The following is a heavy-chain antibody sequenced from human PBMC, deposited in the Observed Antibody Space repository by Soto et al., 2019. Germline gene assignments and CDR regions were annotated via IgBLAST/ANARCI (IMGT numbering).Heavy chain of an antibody. CDR1: RYTFTNYA. Sequence: ASVKVSCKASRYTFTNYAIHWVRQAPGQRLEWMGWIIAGNGNTKYSKKFQGRVTITRDISANTAYMDLSSLTSQDTAVYFCAGSSGGLLPFFDYWGQGALVTVSS. J-gene: IGHJ4*01. CDR2: IIAGNGNT. V-gene: IGHV1-3*01. CDR3: AGSSGGLLPFFDY. D-gene: IGHD1-26*01.